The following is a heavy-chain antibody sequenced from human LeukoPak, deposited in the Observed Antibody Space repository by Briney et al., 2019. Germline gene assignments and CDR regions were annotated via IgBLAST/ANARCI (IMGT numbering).Heavy chain of an antibody. V-gene: IGHV3-30*02. CDR2: IRYDGSNK. D-gene: IGHD6-19*01. CDR1: GFTFSSYG. CDR3: AKGHIAVAGTGFDY. Sequence: GGSLRLSCAASGFTFSSYGMHWVRQAPGKGLEWVAFIRYDGSNKYYADSVKGRFTISRDNSKNTLYLQMNSLRAEDTAVYYCAKGHIAVAGTGFDYWGQGTLVTVSS. J-gene: IGHJ4*02.